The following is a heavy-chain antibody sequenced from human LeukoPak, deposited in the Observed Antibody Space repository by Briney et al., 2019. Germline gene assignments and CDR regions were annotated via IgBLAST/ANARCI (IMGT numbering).Heavy chain of an antibody. CDR2: INPKSGGT. D-gene: IGHD1-1*01. J-gene: IGHJ5*02. V-gene: IGHV1-2*02. Sequence: ASVKVSCKASGYTFTDYYMHWVRQAPGQGLEWMGWINPKSGGTNHAQRFQGRVTMTRDTSITTTYMELSSLGSDDTAVYYCARDTTLITYWFDPWGQGTLVTVSS. CDR3: ARDTTLITYWFDP. CDR1: GYTFTDYY.